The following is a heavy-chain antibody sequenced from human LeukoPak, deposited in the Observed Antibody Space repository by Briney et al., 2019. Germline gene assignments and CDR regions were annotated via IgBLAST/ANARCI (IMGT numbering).Heavy chain of an antibody. CDR1: GFTISSYA. J-gene: IGHJ4*02. Sequence: PGGSLRLSCAASGFTISSYAVSWVRQAPGKGLEWVSSFSSGASTDYADSVKGRFTISRDNPKNTVYLQMNSLRAEDTAVYYCAKQRVSNGYYYFDYWGQGTLVTVSS. CDR3: AKQRVSNGYYYFDY. CDR2: FSSGAST. D-gene: IGHD3-22*01. V-gene: IGHV3-23*01.